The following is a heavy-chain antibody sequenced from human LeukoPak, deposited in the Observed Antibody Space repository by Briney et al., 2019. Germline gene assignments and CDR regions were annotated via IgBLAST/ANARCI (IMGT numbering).Heavy chain of an antibody. D-gene: IGHD3-22*01. CDR1: GFTFSRYW. J-gene: IGHJ4*02. Sequence: GGSLRLSCVTSGFTFSRYWLEWVRQAPGKGLEWVANINQDGSLKNYVDSVKGRFTIPRDNAKNSLYLQMSSLRAEDTAVYYCTKYPDNSGYSDYWGQGTLLTVSS. CDR3: TKYPDNSGYSDY. V-gene: IGHV3-7*01. CDR2: INQDGSLK.